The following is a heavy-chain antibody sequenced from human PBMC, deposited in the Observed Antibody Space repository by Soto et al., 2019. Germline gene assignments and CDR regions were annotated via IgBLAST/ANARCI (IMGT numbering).Heavy chain of an antibody. CDR1: GDSMTLYY. J-gene: IGHJ2*01. CDR2: VYYSGNT. D-gene: IGHD2-15*01. CDR3: ARGEDKWDPTRYFDL. Sequence: QVQLQESGPGLVKPSETLTLTCTVSGDSMTLYYWNWMRQPAGKGLEWIGRVYYSGNTHYNPSLKSRVTMSVDMSKNQFSLNLQSVTAADTAVYYCARGEDKWDPTRYFDLWGRGILVTVSS. V-gene: IGHV4-4*07.